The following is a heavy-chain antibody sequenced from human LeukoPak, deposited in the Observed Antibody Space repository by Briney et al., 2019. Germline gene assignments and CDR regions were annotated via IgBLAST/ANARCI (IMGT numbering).Heavy chain of an antibody. Sequence: GGSLRLSCAASGFTFSSYAMSWVRQAPGKGLEWVSAISGSGGSTYYADSVKGRFTISRDNSKNTVYLQMNNLRAEDTAVYYCASHRSGWYGSFDYWGQGTLVTVSS. J-gene: IGHJ4*02. CDR2: ISGSGGST. CDR1: GFTFSSYA. D-gene: IGHD6-19*01. CDR3: ASHRSGWYGSFDY. V-gene: IGHV3-23*01.